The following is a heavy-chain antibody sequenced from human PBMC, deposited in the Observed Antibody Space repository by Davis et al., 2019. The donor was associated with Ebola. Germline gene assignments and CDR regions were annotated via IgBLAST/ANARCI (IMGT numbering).Heavy chain of an antibody. D-gene: IGHD3-22*01. CDR2: IWYDGSNK. V-gene: IGHV3-33*01. CDR3: ARVYDPYYYYGMDV. Sequence: GGSLRLSCAASGFTFSSYGMHWVRQAPGKGLEWVAVIWYDGSNKYYADSVKGRFTISRDNSKNTLYLQMNSLNAEDTAVYYCARVYDPYYYYGMDVWGQGTTVTVSS. CDR1: GFTFSSYG. J-gene: IGHJ6*02.